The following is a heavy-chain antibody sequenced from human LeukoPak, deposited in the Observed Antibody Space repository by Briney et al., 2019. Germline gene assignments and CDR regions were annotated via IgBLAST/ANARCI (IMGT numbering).Heavy chain of an antibody. V-gene: IGHV1-8*01. J-gene: IGHJ4*02. CDR2: MNPNSGNT. CDR1: GYTFTSYD. Sequence: ASVKVSCKASGYTFTSYDINWVRQATGQGLEWMGWMNPNSGNTGYAQKFQGRVTMTRNTSISTAYMELSSLRSEDTAVYCCARGGVQTYYDILTGYYPYYSDYWGQGTLVTVSS. D-gene: IGHD3-9*01. CDR3: ARGGVQTYYDILTGYYPYYSDY.